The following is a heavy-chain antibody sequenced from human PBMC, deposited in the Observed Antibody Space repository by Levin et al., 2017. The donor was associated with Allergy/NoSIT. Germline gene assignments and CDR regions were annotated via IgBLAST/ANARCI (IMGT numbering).Heavy chain of an antibody. V-gene: IGHV3-30*04. D-gene: IGHD5-12*01. Sequence: LSLTCAASGFTFRNYAIHWVRQAPGKGLEWVAVMSYDGSNKYYAESVKGRFTISRDTSKKMLFLEMSSLRPEDTAVYYCAKVHGRGYSDYGDHHYGMDAWGQGTTVTVSS. CDR3: AKVHGRGYSDYGDHHYGMDA. CDR2: MSYDGSNK. CDR1: GFTFRNYA. J-gene: IGHJ6*02.